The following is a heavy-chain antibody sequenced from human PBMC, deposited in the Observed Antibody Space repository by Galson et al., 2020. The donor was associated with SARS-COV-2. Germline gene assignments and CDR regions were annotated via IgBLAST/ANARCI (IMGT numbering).Heavy chain of an antibody. J-gene: IGHJ4*02. CDR1: GFTFSSYE. CDR2: ISSSGSTI. Sequence: CAASGFTFSSYEMNWVRQAPGKGLEWVSYISSSGSTIYYADSVKGRFTISRDNAKNSLYLQMNSLRAEDTAVYYCARASSWVNFDYWGQGTLVTVSS. CDR3: ARASSWVNFDY. V-gene: IGHV3-48*03. D-gene: IGHD6-13*01.